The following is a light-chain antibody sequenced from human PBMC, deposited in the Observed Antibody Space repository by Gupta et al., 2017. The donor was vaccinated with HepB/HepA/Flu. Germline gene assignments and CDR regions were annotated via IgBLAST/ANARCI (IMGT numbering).Light chain of an antibody. CDR3: QQRSNWPPYT. CDR1: QSVSTY. V-gene: IGKV3-11*01. J-gene: IGKJ2*01. Sequence: EIVLTQSPATLSLSPGERATLSCRASQSVSTYLAWYRKKPGQAPRLLIYEASNRATGIPARFSGSGSGTDFTLTISSLEPEDFAVYYCQQRSNWPPYTFGQGTKLEIK. CDR2: EAS.